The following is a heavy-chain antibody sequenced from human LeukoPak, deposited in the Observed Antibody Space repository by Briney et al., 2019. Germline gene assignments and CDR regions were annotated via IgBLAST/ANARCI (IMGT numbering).Heavy chain of an antibody. Sequence: SGTLSLTCAVSGGSVNNDNWWSWVRQSPGKGLEWFGEIHHTGRINYNPSLKSRVTISVDKSKNQFSLELTSVTAADTAVYYYARNGHYSLDYWGQGSLVTVSS. CDR2: IHHTGRI. V-gene: IGHV4-4*02. CDR3: ARNGHYSLDY. J-gene: IGHJ4*02. D-gene: IGHD2-21*01. CDR1: GGSVNNDNW.